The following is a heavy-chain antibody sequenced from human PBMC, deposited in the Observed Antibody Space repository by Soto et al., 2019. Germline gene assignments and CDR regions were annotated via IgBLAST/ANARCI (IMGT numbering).Heavy chain of an antibody. V-gene: IGHV1-2*02. CDR3: ARTVHGSGNYYNANNWFDP. J-gene: IGHJ5*02. D-gene: IGHD3-10*01. Sequence: ASVNVSCKSSGYTFTGYYIHWVRQAPGQGLEWMGWINPNSGGTNYAQKFQGRVTMTRDTSISTAYMELSRLRSDDTAVYYCARTVHGSGNYYNANNWFDPWGQGTLVTVSS. CDR2: INPNSGGT. CDR1: GYTFTGYY.